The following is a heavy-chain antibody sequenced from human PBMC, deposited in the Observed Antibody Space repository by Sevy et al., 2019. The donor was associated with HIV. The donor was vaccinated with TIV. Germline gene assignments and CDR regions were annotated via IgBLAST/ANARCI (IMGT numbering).Heavy chain of an antibody. Sequence: GGSLRLSCVASGFMFSNYWMSWVRQAPGKGLEWVANIKRDGSEKNYVASVKGRFTISRTNAKNSLYLQMNRLRVEDTAVYYCARDCSSTSCLWGMDVWGPGTTVTVSS. CDR3: ARDCSSTSCLWGMDV. V-gene: IGHV3-7*03. CDR1: GFMFSNYW. J-gene: IGHJ6*02. CDR2: IKRDGSEK. D-gene: IGHD2-2*01.